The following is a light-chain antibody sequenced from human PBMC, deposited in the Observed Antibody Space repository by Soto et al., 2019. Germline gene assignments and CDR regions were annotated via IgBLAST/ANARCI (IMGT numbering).Light chain of an antibody. CDR2: GAS. CDR1: QSVSSNY. CDR3: HQYGSSSWT. J-gene: IGKJ1*01. Sequence: EIVLTQSPGTLSLSPGERATLSCRASQSVSSNYLAWYQQRPGQAPRLLIYGASSRATGIPDRFSGIGSGTDFTLTISRLEPEDFAVYYCHQYGSSSWTFGHGTKVEIK. V-gene: IGKV3-20*01.